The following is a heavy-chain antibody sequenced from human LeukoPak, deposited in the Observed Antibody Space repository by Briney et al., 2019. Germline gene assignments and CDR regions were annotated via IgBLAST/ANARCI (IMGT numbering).Heavy chain of an antibody. V-gene: IGHV3-30-3*01. D-gene: IGHD3-9*01. J-gene: IGHJ3*02. CDR2: ISHDGSNK. CDR3: ASLSGFADAFDI. Sequence: PGGSLRLSCAASGFTFSSYAMHWVRQAPGKGLEWVAVISHDGSNKYYADSVKGRFTISRDNSKNTLYLQMNSLRAEDTAIYYCASLSGFADAFDIWGQGTMVTVSS. CDR1: GFTFSSYA.